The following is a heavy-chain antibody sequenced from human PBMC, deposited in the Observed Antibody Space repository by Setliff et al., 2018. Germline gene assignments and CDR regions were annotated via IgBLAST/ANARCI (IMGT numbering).Heavy chain of an antibody. V-gene: IGHV5-51*01. CDR1: GFTFTNYW. Sequence: GESLKISCKGSGFTFTNYWIGWVRQMPGKGLEWVGIIYPRDSHTIYSPPFQGQVTISADKSNITAYLQWASLKPSDTGIYYCARGLDVDIVTTIAGFDYWGQGTLVTVSS. CDR3: ARGLDVDIVTTIAGFDY. J-gene: IGHJ4*02. CDR2: IYPRDSHT. D-gene: IGHD5-12*01.